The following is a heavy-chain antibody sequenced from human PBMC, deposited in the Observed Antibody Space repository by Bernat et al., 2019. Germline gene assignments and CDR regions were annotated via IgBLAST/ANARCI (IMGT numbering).Heavy chain of an antibody. V-gene: IGHV3-48*03. CDR3: ARDPYCGGDCYHYGMDV. Sequence: EVQLVESGGGLVQPGGSLRLSCAASGFTFSSYEMNWVRQAPGKGLEWVSYISSSGSTIYYADSVKGRFTISRDNAKNSLYLQMNSLRAEDTAVYYCARDPYCGGDCYHYGMDVWGQGTTVTVSS. CDR2: ISSSGSTI. CDR1: GFTFSSYE. D-gene: IGHD2-21*01. J-gene: IGHJ6*02.